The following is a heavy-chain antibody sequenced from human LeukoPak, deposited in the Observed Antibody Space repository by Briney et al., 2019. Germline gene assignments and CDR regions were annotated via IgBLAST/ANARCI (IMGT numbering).Heavy chain of an antibody. CDR2: ISSSSSYI. V-gene: IGHV3-21*01. D-gene: IGHD6-19*01. Sequence: GGSLRLSCAASGFTFSSYSMNWVRQAPGKGLEWVSSISSSSSYIYYADSVKGRFTISRDNAKNSLYLQMSSLRAEGTAVYYCARDRDSGRFYDYWGQGTLVTVSS. CDR1: GFTFSSYS. CDR3: ARDRDSGRFYDY. J-gene: IGHJ4*02.